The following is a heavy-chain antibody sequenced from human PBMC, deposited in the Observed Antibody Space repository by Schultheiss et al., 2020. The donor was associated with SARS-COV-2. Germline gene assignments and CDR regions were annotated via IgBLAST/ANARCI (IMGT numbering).Heavy chain of an antibody. J-gene: IGHJ4*03. V-gene: IGHV3-23*01. CDR3: ARDPGPYYDILTGYYTSPPL. CDR2: ISGSGGST. D-gene: IGHD3-9*01. CDR1: GFTFSSYA. Sequence: GGSLRLSCAASGFTFSSYAMSWVRQAPGKGLEWVSAISGSGGSTYYADSVKGRFTISRDNSKNTLYLQMNSLRAEDTAVYYCARDPGPYYDILTGYYTSPPLCGRATLVPVSS.